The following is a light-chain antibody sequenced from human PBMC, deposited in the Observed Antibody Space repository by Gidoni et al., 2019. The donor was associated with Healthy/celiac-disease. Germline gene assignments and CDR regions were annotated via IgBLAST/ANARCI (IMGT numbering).Light chain of an antibody. CDR3: QQNGET. CDR1: QSISSY. CDR2: AAS. Sequence: DIQMTQSPSSLSASVGDRVTITCRASQSISSYLNWYQQKPGKAPKLLIYAASSLQSGVPSRFSGSGSGTDFTLTISSLQPEDFATYYCQQNGETFGQGTKLEIK. V-gene: IGKV1-39*01. J-gene: IGKJ2*01.